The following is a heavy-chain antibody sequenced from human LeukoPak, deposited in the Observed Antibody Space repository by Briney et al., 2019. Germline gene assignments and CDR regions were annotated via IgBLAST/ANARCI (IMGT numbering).Heavy chain of an antibody. CDR2: INGDGNSA. Sequence: GGSLRLSCVASGFTFSSYWMHWVRQAPGKGLVWVSRINGDGNSASYADSVKGRFTISRDNAKNTLYLHMNSLRAEDTAVYYCARTGYTSTSIFYWGQGSLVTVSS. CDR1: GFTFSSYW. D-gene: IGHD6-13*01. V-gene: IGHV3-74*01. CDR3: ARTGYTSTSIFY. J-gene: IGHJ4*02.